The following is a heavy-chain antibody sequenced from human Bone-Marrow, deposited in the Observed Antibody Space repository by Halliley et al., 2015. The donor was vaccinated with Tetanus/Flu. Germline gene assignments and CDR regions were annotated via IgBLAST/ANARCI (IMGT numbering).Heavy chain of an antibody. V-gene: IGHV4-59*08. CDR2: YYYGGNT. D-gene: IGHD5-12*01. CDR1: GVSIGSHF. CDR3: ATLGQTSGYSFDN. Sequence: TLSLTCTVSGVSIGSHFWCWVRQPPGKGLEWVGCYYYGGNTYYSPLLDGRVIILVDTSKNQFSLSLNSVTAADTALYYCATLGQTSGYSFDNWGQGIPVTVSS. J-gene: IGHJ4*02.